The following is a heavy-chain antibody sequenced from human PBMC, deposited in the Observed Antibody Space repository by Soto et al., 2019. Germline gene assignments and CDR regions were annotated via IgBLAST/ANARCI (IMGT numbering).Heavy chain of an antibody. V-gene: IGHV3-30*18. CDR1: GFTFDSYG. J-gene: IGHJ5*02. CDR2: ISSDGNNK. D-gene: IGHD4-17*01. Sequence: QVQLVESGGGVVQPGRSLRLSCAASGFTFDSYGMHWVRQAPGKGLEWVAVISSDGNNKYYADSVKGRFTISRDNFKNTLYLQMSSLRDDETAVYYCAKDLLPNTVTTCGSWGQGTLVTVSS. CDR3: AKDLLPNTVTTCGS.